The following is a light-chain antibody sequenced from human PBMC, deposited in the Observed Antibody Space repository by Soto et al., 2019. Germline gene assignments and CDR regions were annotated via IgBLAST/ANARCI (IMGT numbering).Light chain of an antibody. Sequence: QSVLTQPPSVSGAPGQRVTISCTGSRSNIGAGYEVHWYQQVPGTAPKVLIYGNNIRPSGVPHRFSGSTSDTSAALAITGLQAEDEADYYCQSYDSSLSGVLFGGGTKLTVL. CDR3: QSYDSSLSGVL. CDR2: GNN. J-gene: IGLJ2*01. CDR1: RSNIGAGYE. V-gene: IGLV1-40*01.